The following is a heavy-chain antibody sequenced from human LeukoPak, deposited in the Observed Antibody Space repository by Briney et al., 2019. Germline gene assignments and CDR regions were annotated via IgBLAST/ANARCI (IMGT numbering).Heavy chain of an antibody. J-gene: IGHJ4*02. V-gene: IGHV3-9*01. CDR3: AKDIGNQPLASLNY. CDR1: GFTFDDYA. CDR2: ISWNSGSI. D-gene: IGHD2-2*01. Sequence: PGGSLRLSCAASGFTFDDYAMHWVRQAPGKGLEWVSGISWNSGSIGYADSVKGRFTISRDNAKNSLYLQMNSLRAEDTALYYCAKDIGNQPLASLNYWGQGTLVTVSS.